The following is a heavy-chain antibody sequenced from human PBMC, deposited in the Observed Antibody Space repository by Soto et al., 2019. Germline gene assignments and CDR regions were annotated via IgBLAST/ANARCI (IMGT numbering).Heavy chain of an antibody. CDR2: IYYSGST. D-gene: IGHD5-18*01. CDR1: GGSISSYY. Sequence: SETLCLTCTVSGGSISSYYWSWIRQPPGKGLEWIGYIYYSGSTNYNPSLKSRVTISVDTSKNQFSLKLSSVTAADTAVYYRARGGYSYGYYYYGMDVWGQGTTVTVSS. J-gene: IGHJ6*02. CDR3: ARGGYSYGYYYYGMDV. V-gene: IGHV4-59*01.